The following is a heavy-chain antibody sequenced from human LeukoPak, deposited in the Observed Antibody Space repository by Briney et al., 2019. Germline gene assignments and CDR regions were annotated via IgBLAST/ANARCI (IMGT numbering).Heavy chain of an antibody. J-gene: IGHJ3*02. D-gene: IGHD2-2*01. CDR1: GYTFTSYY. V-gene: IGHV1-46*01. CDR3: EVTGVGYCSSTSCYGAFDI. CDR2: INPSGGST. Sequence: GASVKVSCKASGYTFTSYYMHWVRQAPGQGLEWMGIINPSGGSTSYAQKFQGRVTMTRDTSTSTVYMELSSLRSGDTAVYYCEVTGVGYCSSTSCYGAFDIWGQGTMVTVSS.